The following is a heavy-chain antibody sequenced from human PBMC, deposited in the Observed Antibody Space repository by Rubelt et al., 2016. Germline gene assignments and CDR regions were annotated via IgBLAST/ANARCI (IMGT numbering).Heavy chain of an antibody. D-gene: IGHD6-25*01. V-gene: IGHV3-23*01. CDR3: AKDVKGGQGSGYFDY. CDR2: ISGSGGST. J-gene: IGHJ4*02. Sequence: GKGLEWVSAISGSGGSTYYADSVKGRFTISRDNSKNTLYLQMNSLRAEDTAVYYCAKDVKGGQGSGYFDYWGQGTLVTVSS.